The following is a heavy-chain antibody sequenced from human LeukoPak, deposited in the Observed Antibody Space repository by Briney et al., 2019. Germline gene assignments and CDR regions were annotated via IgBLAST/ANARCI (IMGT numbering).Heavy chain of an antibody. J-gene: IGHJ4*02. Sequence: GASVKVSCKASGYTFTSYGISWVRQAPGQGLEWVGWINPNSGGTNYAQKFQGRVTMTRDTSISTAYMELSRLRSDDTAVYYCARDSSGYDYWGQGTLVTVSS. CDR1: GYTFTSYG. D-gene: IGHD3-22*01. CDR3: ARDSSGYDY. CDR2: INPNSGGT. V-gene: IGHV1-2*02.